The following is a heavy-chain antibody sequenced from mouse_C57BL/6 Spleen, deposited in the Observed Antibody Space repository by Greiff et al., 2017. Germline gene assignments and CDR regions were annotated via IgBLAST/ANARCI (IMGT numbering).Heavy chain of an antibody. V-gene: IGHV1-83*01. J-gene: IGHJ4*01. CDR3: RSYDHPEGSMDY. CDR1: YTFTDYYM. CDR2: YPGSGNTY. Sequence: VQLQQSGPELVKPGASVKMSCKASGYTFTDYYMHWVKQKPGKGLEWIGEIYPGSGNTYYNEKFKGKATLTADTSSSTAYMQLSSLTSEDSAVYFCARSYDHPEGSMDYWGQGTSVTVSS. D-gene: IGHD3-3*01.